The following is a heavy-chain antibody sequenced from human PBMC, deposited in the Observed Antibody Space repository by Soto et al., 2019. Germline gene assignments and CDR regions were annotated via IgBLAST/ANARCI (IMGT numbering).Heavy chain of an antibody. Sequence: QVQLVESGGGVVQPGRSLRLSCAASGFTFNLFTFHWVRQAPGRGLEWVAVVTRVGDNKFYADSVKGRFTISRDNSKNTLYLQMNSLRVDDTALYYCARGNMDVWGQGTTVTVSS. CDR3: ARGNMDV. J-gene: IGHJ6*02. CDR1: GFTFNLFT. V-gene: IGHV3-30-3*01. CDR2: VTRVGDNK.